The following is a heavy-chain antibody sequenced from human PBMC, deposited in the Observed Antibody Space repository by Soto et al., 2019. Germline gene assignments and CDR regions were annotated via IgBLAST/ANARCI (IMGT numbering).Heavy chain of an antibody. J-gene: IGHJ4*02. CDR2: INPSGGST. D-gene: IGHD6-19*01. CDR1: GYTFTSYY. Sequence: ASVKVSCKASGYTFTSYYMHWVRQAPGQGLEWMGTINPSGGSTGYAQKFQGRVTMTRDTSTSTVYMEVSSLRAADTAVYYCARHLMETVAGIDYWGQGTLVTVSS. V-gene: IGHV1-46*01. CDR3: ARHLMETVAGIDY.